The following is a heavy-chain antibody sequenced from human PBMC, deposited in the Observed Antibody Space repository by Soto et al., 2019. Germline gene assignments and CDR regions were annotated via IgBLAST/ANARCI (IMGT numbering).Heavy chain of an antibody. V-gene: IGHV4-39*01. CDR1: GGPISIIIYN. D-gene: IGHD1-1*01. J-gene: IGHJ4*02. CDR2: IYYSGRT. CDR3: ARRGGATGRNGR. Sequence: QLQLQESGPGLVRPSETLSLTCTGSGGPISIIIYNWDWNRQPPWKGQEWIAGIYYSGRTYYNTSLESRVTISVDTSQNQFSLKLDFVTAADTDVYYCARRGGATGRNGRWGQGPLVTVT.